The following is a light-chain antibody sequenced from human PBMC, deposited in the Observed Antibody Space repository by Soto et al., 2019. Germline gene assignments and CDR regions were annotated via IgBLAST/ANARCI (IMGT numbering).Light chain of an antibody. Sequence: DIQMTQSPSSVSASVGDRVTITCRASQGISSWLAWSQQKPGKAPKLLINTASTLQSGVPIRFSGAGSRTHFSLTISGLQPEDSATYYCQQTYSFPWTFGQGTRVDIK. J-gene: IGKJ1*01. V-gene: IGKV1-12*01. CDR1: QGISSW. CDR3: QQTYSFPWT. CDR2: TAS.